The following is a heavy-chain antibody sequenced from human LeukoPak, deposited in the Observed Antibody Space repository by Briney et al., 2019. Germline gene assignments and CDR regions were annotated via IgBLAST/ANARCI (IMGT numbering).Heavy chain of an antibody. V-gene: IGHV1-2*06. D-gene: IGHD6-19*01. Sequence: GASVKVSCKASGYTFTGYYMHWARQAPGQRLDWMGRINPNSGGTNYAPKFQGRVTMTRDTSISTAYMELSRLRSDDTAVYYCARIIAVAAKEVDYWGQGTLVTVSS. J-gene: IGHJ4*02. CDR2: INPNSGGT. CDR3: ARIIAVAAKEVDY. CDR1: GYTFTGYY.